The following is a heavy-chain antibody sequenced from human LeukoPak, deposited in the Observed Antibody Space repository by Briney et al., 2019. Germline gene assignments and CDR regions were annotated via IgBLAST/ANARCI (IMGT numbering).Heavy chain of an antibody. CDR3: ARDLTLAARSLRWFGELSTMAY. CDR1: GYTFTSYY. J-gene: IGHJ4*02. CDR2: INPSGGST. D-gene: IGHD3-10*01. Sequence: GASLKLTCKASGYTFTSYYMNWVRQAPGQGLEWMGLINPSGGSTCYAQNFQGRITITGDISNSTVYMLLSSLSSDATAVYYCARDLTLAARSLRWFGELSTMAYWGQGTLVTVAS. V-gene: IGHV1-46*01.